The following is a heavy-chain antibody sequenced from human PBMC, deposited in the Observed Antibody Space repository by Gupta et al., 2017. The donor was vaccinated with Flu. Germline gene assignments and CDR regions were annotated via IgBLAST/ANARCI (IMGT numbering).Heavy chain of an antibody. CDR2: ISGSGGST. D-gene: IGHD2-2*01. CDR1: GFTFSSYA. J-gene: IGHJ6*03. V-gene: IGHV3-23*01. Sequence: EVQLLESGGGLVQPGGSLRLSCAASGFTFSSYAMSWVRQAPGKGLEWVSAISGSGGSTYYADSVKGRFTISRDNSKNTLYLQMNSLRAEDTAVYYCAEGYCSSTSCYPYYMDVWGKGTTVTVSS. CDR3: AEGYCSSTSCYPYYMDV.